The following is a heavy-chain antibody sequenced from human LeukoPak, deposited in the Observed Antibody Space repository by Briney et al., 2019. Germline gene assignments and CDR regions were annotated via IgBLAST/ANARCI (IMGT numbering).Heavy chain of an antibody. D-gene: IGHD3-22*01. CDR3: AKDTEGYYDSSGYADY. J-gene: IGHJ4*02. CDR2: TSYDGSNK. V-gene: IGHV3-30*18. CDR1: GFTFSSYG. Sequence: GRSLRLSCAASGFTFSSYGMHWVRQAPGKGLEWVAVTSYDGSNKYYADSVKGRFTISRDNSKNTLYLRMNSLRAEDTAVYYCAKDTEGYYDSSGYADYWGQGTLVTVSS.